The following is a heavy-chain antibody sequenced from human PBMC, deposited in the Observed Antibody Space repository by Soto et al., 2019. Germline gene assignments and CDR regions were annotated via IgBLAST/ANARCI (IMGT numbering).Heavy chain of an antibody. V-gene: IGHV4-31*03. CDR3: ARGSDCSSTSCYPYYYGMDV. J-gene: IGHJ6*02. CDR1: GGSISSGGYY. Sequence: TLSLTCTVSGGSISSGGYYWSWIRQHPGKGLEWIGYIYYSGSTYYNPSLKSRVTISVDTSKNQFSLKLSSVTAADTALYYCARGSDCSSTSCYPYYYGMDVWGQGTTVTVSS. D-gene: IGHD2-2*01. CDR2: IYYSGST.